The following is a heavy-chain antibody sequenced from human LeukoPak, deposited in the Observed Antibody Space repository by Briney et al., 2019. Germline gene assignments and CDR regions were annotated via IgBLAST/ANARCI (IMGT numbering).Heavy chain of an antibody. CDR2: INPSGGST. CDR3: ARGRYCSGGSCYPPHADY. V-gene: IGHV1-8*03. Sequence: SVKVSCKASGGTFSSYAISWVRQAPGQGLEWMGIINPSGGSTSYAQKFQGRVTITRNTSISTAYMELSSLRSEDTAVYYCARGRYCSGGSCYPPHADYWGQGTLVTVSS. CDR1: GGTFSSYA. J-gene: IGHJ4*02. D-gene: IGHD2-15*01.